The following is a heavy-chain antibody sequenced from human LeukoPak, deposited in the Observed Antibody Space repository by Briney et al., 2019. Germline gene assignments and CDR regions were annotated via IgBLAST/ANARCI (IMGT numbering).Heavy chain of an antibody. Sequence: TASETLSLTCAVDGGSFSGYYWSWIRQPPGKGLEWIGEINHSGSTNYNPSLKSRVTISVDTSKNQFSLKLSSVTAADTAVYYCARVLFYDSSGYYYELLDYWGQGTLVTVSS. CDR1: GGSFSGYY. V-gene: IGHV4-34*01. CDR2: INHSGST. D-gene: IGHD3-22*01. CDR3: ARVLFYDSSGYYYELLDY. J-gene: IGHJ4*02.